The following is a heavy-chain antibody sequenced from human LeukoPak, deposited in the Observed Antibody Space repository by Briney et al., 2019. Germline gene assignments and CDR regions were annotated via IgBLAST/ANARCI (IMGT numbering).Heavy chain of an antibody. CDR3: AKECLERHLGLDV. CDR1: GFTFSSHA. D-gene: IGHD1-1*01. Sequence: GGSLRLSCAASGFTFSSHAMSWVRQAPGKGLEWVSSITDRDGDTHYADSVKGRFTISRDNSRNTLYLQMNSLRAEDTAVYFCAKECLERHLGLDVWGQGTTVTVSS. CDR2: ITDRDGDT. V-gene: IGHV3-23*01. J-gene: IGHJ6*02.